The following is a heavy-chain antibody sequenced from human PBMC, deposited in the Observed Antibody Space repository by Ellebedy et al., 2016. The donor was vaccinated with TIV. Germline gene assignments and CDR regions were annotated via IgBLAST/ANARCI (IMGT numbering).Heavy chain of an antibody. CDR3: ATTPIVRRVNLDQDS. CDR2: IYYGGSA. D-gene: IGHD3-10*01. CDR1: GGSISSYY. Sequence: SETLSLTXTVSGGSISSYYWSWIRQPPGKGLEWIGYIYYGGSANYNPSLKSRVTISVDTSKNQFSLKLRSVTAADTAVYYCATTPIVRRVNLDQDSWGQGTLVTVSS. J-gene: IGHJ4*02. V-gene: IGHV4-59*01.